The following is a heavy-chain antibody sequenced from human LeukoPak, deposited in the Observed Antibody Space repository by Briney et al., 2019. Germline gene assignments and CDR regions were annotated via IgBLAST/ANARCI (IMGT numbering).Heavy chain of an antibody. Sequence: GASVKVSCKASGSTFSDYHINWVRQASGQGPEWMVWINPKSGDASYNQAFQGRVTMTRDTSISTAYMELNRLRSDDTAMYYCARGEYSNGYPYRLDSWGQGTLVTVSS. D-gene: IGHD3-16*01. CDR3: ARGEYSNGYPYRLDS. J-gene: IGHJ4*02. CDR1: GSTFSDYH. V-gene: IGHV1-2*02. CDR2: INPKSGDA.